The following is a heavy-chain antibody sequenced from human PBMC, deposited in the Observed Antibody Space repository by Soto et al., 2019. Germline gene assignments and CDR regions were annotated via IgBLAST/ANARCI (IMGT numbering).Heavy chain of an antibody. V-gene: IGHV3-48*03. CDR2: ISSTGSTI. CDR1: GFTFSNYE. CDR3: ATQDFRGTTGTT. D-gene: IGHD1-1*01. J-gene: IGHJ4*02. Sequence: QPGGSLRLSCAASGFTFSNYEMNWVRQAPGKGLEWVSYISSTGSTIYYADSVKGRFTISRDNAKNSLYLQMNSLRVEDTAVYNCATQDFRGTTGTTWGQGTLVTVSS.